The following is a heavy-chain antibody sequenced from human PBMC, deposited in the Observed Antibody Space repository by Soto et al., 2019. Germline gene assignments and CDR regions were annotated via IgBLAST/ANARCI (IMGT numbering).Heavy chain of an antibody. J-gene: IGHJ4*02. Sequence: PSETLSLTCTVSGGSISSSSYYWGWIRQPPGKGLEWIGSIYYSGSTYYNPSLKSRVTISVDTSKNQFSLKLSSVTAADTAVYYCARQGTTVRGVYWGQGTLVTVSS. CDR1: GGSISSSSYY. D-gene: IGHD3-10*01. V-gene: IGHV4-39*01. CDR3: ARQGTTVRGVY. CDR2: IYYSGST.